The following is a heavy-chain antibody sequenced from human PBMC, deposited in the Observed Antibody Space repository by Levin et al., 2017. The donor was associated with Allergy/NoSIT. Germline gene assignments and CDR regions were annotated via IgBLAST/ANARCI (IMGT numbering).Heavy chain of an antibody. V-gene: IGHV2-5*02. Sequence: NGSGPTLVKPTQTLTLTCSFSGFSLTTRRGVGWIRQPPGKALEWLGIVYWDNDRRYSPSLRTRLIITRDTSKNQVVLTLTNMDPVDTGSYYCVHTYCGGDCLAQNVASDVFDTWGQGAMVTVSS. D-gene: IGHD2-21*02. CDR1: GFSLTTRRG. CDR3: VHTYCGGDCLAQNVASDVFDT. J-gene: IGHJ3*02. CDR2: VYWDNDR.